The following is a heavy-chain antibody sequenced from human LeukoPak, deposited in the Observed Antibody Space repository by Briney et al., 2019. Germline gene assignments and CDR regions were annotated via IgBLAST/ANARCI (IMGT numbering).Heavy chain of an antibody. Sequence: GRSLRLSCAASGFTFSSYAMHWVRQAPGKGLEWVAVISYDGSNKYYADSVKGRFTISRDNSKNTLYLQMNSLRAEDTAVYYCARQVVTRGYFDYWGQGTLVTVSS. CDR3: ARQVVTRGYFDY. J-gene: IGHJ4*02. CDR1: GFTFSSYA. CDR2: ISYDGSNK. D-gene: IGHD3-22*01. V-gene: IGHV3-30-3*01.